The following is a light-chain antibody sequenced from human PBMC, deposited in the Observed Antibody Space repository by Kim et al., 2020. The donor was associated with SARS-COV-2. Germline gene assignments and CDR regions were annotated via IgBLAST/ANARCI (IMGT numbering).Light chain of an antibody. J-gene: IGKJ2*01. CDR1: QSITSY. CDR2: AAS. Sequence: GDRVTITCRASQSITSYLNWYQQKPGKAPNLLIYAASALQSGVPSRFSGSGSGTDFTLTINSLQPEDFGTYYCQQSYSSPYTFGQGTKLEI. CDR3: QQSYSSPYT. V-gene: IGKV1-39*01.